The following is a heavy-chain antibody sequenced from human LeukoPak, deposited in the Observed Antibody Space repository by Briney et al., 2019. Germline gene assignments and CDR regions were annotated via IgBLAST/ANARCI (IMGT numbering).Heavy chain of an antibody. CDR3: ARDDDILTGLGD. CDR2: ISYDGTDK. J-gene: IGHJ4*02. V-gene: IGHV3-30*03. Sequence: GGSLRLSCAASGFSFSTYGMHWVRQAPGKGLEWVTVISYDGTDKYYADSVKGRFTISRDNSKNTLYLQMNSLRAEDTAVYYCARDDDILTGLGDWGQGTLVTVSS. D-gene: IGHD3-9*01. CDR1: GFSFSTYG.